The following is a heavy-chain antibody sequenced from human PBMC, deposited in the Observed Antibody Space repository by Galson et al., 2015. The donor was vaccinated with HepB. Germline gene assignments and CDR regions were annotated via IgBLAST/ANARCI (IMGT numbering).Heavy chain of an antibody. CDR3: TRAYRLRWTQSIAGY. Sequence: SLRLSCAASGFTFGDYAMSWFRQAPGKGLEWVGFIRSKAYGGTTEYAASVKGRFTISRDDSKSIAYLQMNSLKTEDTAVYYCTRAYRLRWTQSIAGYWGQGTLVTVSS. J-gene: IGHJ4*02. V-gene: IGHV3-49*03. CDR1: GFTFGDYA. D-gene: IGHD4-23*01. CDR2: IRSKAYGGTT.